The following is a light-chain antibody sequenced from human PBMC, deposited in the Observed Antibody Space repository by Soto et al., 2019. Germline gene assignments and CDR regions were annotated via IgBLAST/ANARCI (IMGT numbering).Light chain of an antibody. V-gene: IGLV3-1*01. J-gene: IGLJ2*01. Sequence: SYELTQPPSVSVSPGQTASITCSGDKLGYKYACWYQQKPGQSPVVVIYQDIKRPSGIPERFSGSNSGNTATLTISGTQAMDAADYYCQAWDSTSAHVVFGGGTKLTVL. CDR3: QAWDSTSAHVV. CDR2: QDI. CDR1: KLGYKY.